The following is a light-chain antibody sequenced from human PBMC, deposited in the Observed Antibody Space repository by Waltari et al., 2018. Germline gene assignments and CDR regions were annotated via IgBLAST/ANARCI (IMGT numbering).Light chain of an antibody. CDR1: QSVSGSY. V-gene: IGKV3-20*01. J-gene: IGKJ4*01. CDR2: AAS. Sequence: EIVLTQSPGTLSLSPGERATLSCRASQSVSGSYLAWYHQKPGQAPRLLIQAASSRATGIPDRVSGSGSGTDFTCTISRLETEDFAVYYCQQYGSSPLTFGGGTKVEIK. CDR3: QQYGSSPLT.